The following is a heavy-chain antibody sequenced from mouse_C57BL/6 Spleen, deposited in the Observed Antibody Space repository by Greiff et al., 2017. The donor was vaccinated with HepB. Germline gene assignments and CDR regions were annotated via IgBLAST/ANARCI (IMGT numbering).Heavy chain of an antibody. Sequence: QVQLQQPGAELVKPGASVKLSCKASGYTFTSYWMQWVKQRPGQGLEWIGEIDPSDSNTNYNQKFKGKATLTVDTSSSTAYMQLSSLTSEDSAVYYCSRKGFSTTTHWYFDVWGTGTTVTVSS. CDR2: IDPSDSNT. V-gene: IGHV1-50*01. D-gene: IGHD1-1*01. CDR1: GYTFTSYW. CDR3: SRKGFSTTTHWYFDV. J-gene: IGHJ1*03.